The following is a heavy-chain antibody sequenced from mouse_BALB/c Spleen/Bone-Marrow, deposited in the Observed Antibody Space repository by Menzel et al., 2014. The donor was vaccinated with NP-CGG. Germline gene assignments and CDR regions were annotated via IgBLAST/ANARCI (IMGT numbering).Heavy chain of an antibody. CDR2: IDPANGDT. CDR1: GFNIKDIY. J-gene: IGHJ2*01. D-gene: IGHD1-2*01. Sequence: VQLQQSGAELVKPGASVKLSCTASGFNIKDIYMHWVKQRPEQGLEWIGRIDPANGDTKYDPKFQGKATITADTSSNTAYLQLSSLISEDTAVYYCARDYGPFDYWGQGTTLTVSS. V-gene: IGHV14-3*02. CDR3: ARDYGPFDY.